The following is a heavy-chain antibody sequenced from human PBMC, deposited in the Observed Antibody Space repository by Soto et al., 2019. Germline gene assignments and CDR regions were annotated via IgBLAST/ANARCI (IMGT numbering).Heavy chain of an antibody. D-gene: IGHD6-19*01. CDR1: GDSVSSNSAA. V-gene: IGHV6-1*01. CDR3: ARVPYSSGWYYYGMDV. J-gene: IGHJ6*02. Sequence: SKTLSLTCAISGDSVSSNSAAWNWIRQSPSRGLEWLGRTYYRSKWYNDYAVSVKSRITINPDTSKNQFSLQLNSVTPEDTAVYYCARVPYSSGWYYYGMDVWGQGTTVTVSS. CDR2: TYYRSKWYN.